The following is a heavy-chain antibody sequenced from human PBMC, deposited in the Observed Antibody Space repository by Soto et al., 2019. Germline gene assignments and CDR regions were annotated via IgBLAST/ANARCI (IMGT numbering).Heavy chain of an antibody. V-gene: IGHV5-10-1*01. CDR3: EIRPLYDILTSYQSG. D-gene: IGHD3-9*01. CDR1: GYSFTSYW. Sequence: GESLKISCKGSGYSFTSYWISWVRQMPGKGLEWMGRIDPSDSYTNYSPSFQGHVTISADKSISTAYLQWSSLKASDTAMYYCEIRPLYDILTSYQSGWGQGTLVTVSS. J-gene: IGHJ4*02. CDR2: IDPSDSYT.